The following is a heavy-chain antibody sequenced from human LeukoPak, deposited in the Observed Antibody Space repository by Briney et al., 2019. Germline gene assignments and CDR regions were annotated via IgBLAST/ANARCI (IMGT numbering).Heavy chain of an antibody. Sequence: ASVKVSCKASGYTFTGYYMHWVRQAPGQWLEWMGWINPNSGGTNYAQKFQGWVTMTRDTSISTAYMELSRLRSDDTAVYYCARDLAVPAANSYYYYYGMDVWGQGTTVTVSS. J-gene: IGHJ6*02. CDR3: ARDLAVPAANSYYYYYGMDV. D-gene: IGHD2-2*01. CDR1: GYTFTGYY. CDR2: INPNSGGT. V-gene: IGHV1-2*04.